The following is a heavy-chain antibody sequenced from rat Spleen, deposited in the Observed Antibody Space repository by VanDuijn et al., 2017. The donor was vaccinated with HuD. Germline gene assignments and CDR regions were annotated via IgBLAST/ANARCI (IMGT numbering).Heavy chain of an antibody. D-gene: IGHD4-4*01. J-gene: IGHJ1*01. V-gene: IGHV5S13*01. CDR2: ISIGGYNT. CDR1: GFTFSNYG. CDR3: ARRGNSVFWNFDF. Sequence: EVQLVESGGGLVQPGRSLKLSCAASGFTFSNYGMAWVRQTPTKGLEWVASISIGGYNTYYRDSVKGRFSISRDDAKSTLYLQMDSLRSEDTATYYCARRGNSVFWNFDFWGPGTMVSVSS.